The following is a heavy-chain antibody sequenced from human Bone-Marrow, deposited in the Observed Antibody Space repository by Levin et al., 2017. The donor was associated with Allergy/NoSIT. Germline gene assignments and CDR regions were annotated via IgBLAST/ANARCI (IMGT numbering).Heavy chain of an antibody. Sequence: GGSLRLSCAASGFPIDSRAMSWVRQAPGKGLEWVASISNNRGKTYYADVVKGRFTISRDISENTLYLQMSSLRVEDTAVYYCAKDSPSSGWPTFDYWGHGTLVAVSS. CDR2: ISNNRGKT. CDR1: GFPIDSRA. V-gene: IGHV3-23*01. J-gene: IGHJ4*01. D-gene: IGHD6-19*01. CDR3: AKDSPSSGWPTFDY.